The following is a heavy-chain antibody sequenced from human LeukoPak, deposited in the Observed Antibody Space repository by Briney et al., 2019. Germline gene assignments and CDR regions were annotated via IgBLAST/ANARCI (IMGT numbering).Heavy chain of an antibody. Sequence: SETLSLTCAVSGGSISNYHWSWIRQPPGKGLGWIGYIYYRGSTKYNPSLESRVTISVDMSKNQFSLKLNSVTAADTAVYYCVRVQADGHSDIWGQGTMVTVSS. CDR2: IYYRGST. CDR1: GGSISNYH. D-gene: IGHD5-24*01. J-gene: IGHJ3*02. V-gene: IGHV4-59*01. CDR3: VRVQADGHSDI.